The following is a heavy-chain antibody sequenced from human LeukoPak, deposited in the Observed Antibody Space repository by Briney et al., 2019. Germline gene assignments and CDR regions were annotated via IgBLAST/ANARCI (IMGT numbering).Heavy chain of an antibody. D-gene: IGHD3-10*01. Sequence: QSGGSLRLSCAASGFTFSSYWMSWVRQAPGKGLEWVANIKQDGSEKYYVDSVKGRFTISRDNAKNSLYLQMNSLRAEDTAVYYCAKDIGRFGELYYFDYWGQGTLVTVSS. V-gene: IGHV3-7*01. CDR2: IKQDGSEK. J-gene: IGHJ4*02. CDR1: GFTFSSYW. CDR3: AKDIGRFGELYYFDY.